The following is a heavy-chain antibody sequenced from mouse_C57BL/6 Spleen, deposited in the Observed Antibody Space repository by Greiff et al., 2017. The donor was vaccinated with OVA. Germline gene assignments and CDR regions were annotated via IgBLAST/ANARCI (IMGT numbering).Heavy chain of an antibody. CDR3: ARYTHHGPYYFDY. Sequence: DVMLVESGGGLVQPGGSLSLSCAASGFTFTDYYMSWVRQPPGKALEWLGFIRNKANGYTTEYSASVKGRFTISRDNSQSILYLQMNDLRAEDSATSSCARYTHHGPYYFDYWGQGTTLTVSS. J-gene: IGHJ2*01. CDR2: IRNKANGYTT. V-gene: IGHV7-3*01. CDR1: GFTFTDYY. D-gene: IGHD1-2*01.